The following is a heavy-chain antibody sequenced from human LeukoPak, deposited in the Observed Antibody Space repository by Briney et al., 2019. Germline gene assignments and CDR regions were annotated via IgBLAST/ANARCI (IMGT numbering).Heavy chain of an antibody. V-gene: IGHV3-74*01. CDR1: GFIFSFYC. Sequence: GGSLRLSCAASGFIFSFYCMHWVRRAPGKGPMWVSRICPDGTGISYADSVKARFTTSRDNAKNTVYLQMNSLREEDTAVYYCVRDFRSADYWGQGTLVIVSS. J-gene: IGHJ4*02. CDR3: VRDFRSADY. CDR2: ICPDGTGI.